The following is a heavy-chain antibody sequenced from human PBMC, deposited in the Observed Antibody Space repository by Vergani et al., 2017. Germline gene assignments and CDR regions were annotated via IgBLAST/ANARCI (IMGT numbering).Heavy chain of an antibody. CDR1: GYTFISYY. CDR3: TREALRQLWAPGYYYGMDV. CDR2: INPSGGST. V-gene: IGHV1-46*03. Sequence: QVQPVQSGAEVKKPGASVTVSCKASGYTFISYYMHWVRQAPGQGLEWMGIINPSGGSTSYAQKFQGRVTMTRDTSTSTVYMDLSSLRSEDTAVYYCTREALRQLWAPGYYYGMDVWGQGTTVTVSS. J-gene: IGHJ6*02. D-gene: IGHD5-18*01.